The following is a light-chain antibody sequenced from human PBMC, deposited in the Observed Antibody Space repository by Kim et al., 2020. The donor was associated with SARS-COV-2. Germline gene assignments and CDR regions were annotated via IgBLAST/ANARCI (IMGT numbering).Light chain of an antibody. CDR1: SSDVGGYNY. J-gene: IGLJ3*02. CDR3: SSYTSSTGWV. Sequence: QSFTISCTGTSSDVGGYNYVSWYQQHPGKAPKLMIYDVSNRPSGVSNRFSGSKSGNTASLTISGLQAEDEADYYCSSYTSSTGWVFGGGTKLTVL. CDR2: DVS. V-gene: IGLV2-14*03.